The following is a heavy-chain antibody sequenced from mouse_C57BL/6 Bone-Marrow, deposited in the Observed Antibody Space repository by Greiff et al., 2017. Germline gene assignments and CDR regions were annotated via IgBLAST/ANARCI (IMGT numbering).Heavy chain of an antibody. V-gene: IGHV1-55*01. CDR2: IYPGSGST. Sequence: VQLQQPGAELVKPGASVKMSCKASGYTFTSYWITWVKQRPGQGLEWIGDIYPGSGSTNYNEKFKSKATLTVDTSSSTADMHLSSLTSEDSAVYSCARPYYSNYWYFDVGGTGTTVTVSA. CDR1: GYTFTSYW. D-gene: IGHD2-5*01. J-gene: IGHJ1*03. CDR3: ARPYYSNYWYFDV.